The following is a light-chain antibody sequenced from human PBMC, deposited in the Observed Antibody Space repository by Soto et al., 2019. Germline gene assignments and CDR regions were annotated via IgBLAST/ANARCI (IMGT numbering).Light chain of an antibody. Sequence: EIVLTQSPATLSLSPGERATLSCRASQTVSSNHLIWYQQKPGQAPTLLIYGASSRATGIPDRFSGSASGTDFTLTISKLEPEDFAVYYCQHYGSSPPITFGQGTRLEIK. CDR3: QHYGSSPPIT. CDR1: QTVSSNH. CDR2: GAS. V-gene: IGKV3-20*01. J-gene: IGKJ5*01.